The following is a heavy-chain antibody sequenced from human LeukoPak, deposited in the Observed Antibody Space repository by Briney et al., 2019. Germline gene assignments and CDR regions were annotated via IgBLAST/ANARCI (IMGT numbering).Heavy chain of an antibody. CDR2: ISSDGSST. D-gene: IGHD1-26*01. CDR3: ARAKTSGSYLYDY. CDR1: GFTFSSYW. V-gene: IGHV3-74*01. Sequence: HTGGSLRLSCAASGFTFSSYWMHWVRQAPGKGLVWVSRISSDGSSTDYADSVKGRFTVSRDNAKKSLYLQISSLRAEDTAVYYCARAKTSGSYLYDYWGQGTLVTVSS. J-gene: IGHJ4*02.